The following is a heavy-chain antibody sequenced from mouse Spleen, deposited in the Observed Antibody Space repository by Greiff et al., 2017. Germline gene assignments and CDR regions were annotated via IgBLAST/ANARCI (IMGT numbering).Heavy chain of an antibody. J-gene: IGHJ4*01. V-gene: IGHV8-8*01. CDR1: GFSLSTSGMG. CDR3: ARNDDYDPPYAMDY. Sequence: QVTLKVSGPGILQPSQTLSLTCSFSGFSLSTSGMGVGWIRQPSGKGLEWLAHIWWDDDKRYNPALKSRLTISKDTSSNQVFLKIASVDTADTATYYCARNDDYDPPYAMDYWGQGTSVTVSS. D-gene: IGHD2-4*01. CDR2: IWWDDDK.